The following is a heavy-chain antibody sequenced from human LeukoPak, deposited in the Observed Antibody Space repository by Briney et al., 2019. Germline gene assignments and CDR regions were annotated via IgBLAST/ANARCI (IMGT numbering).Heavy chain of an antibody. Sequence: GGSLRLSCAASGFTFSSYVMHWVRQAPGKGLEWVAVISYDGNNKYYADSVKRRFTISRDNSKNTLYLQMNSLRAEDTAVYYCARGGPLPDYWGQGTLVTVSS. J-gene: IGHJ4*02. CDR3: ARGGPLPDY. V-gene: IGHV3-30*04. CDR2: ISYDGNNK. CDR1: GFTFSSYV. D-gene: IGHD3-16*01.